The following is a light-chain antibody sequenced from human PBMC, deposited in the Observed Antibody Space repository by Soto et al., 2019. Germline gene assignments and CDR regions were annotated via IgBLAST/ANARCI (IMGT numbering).Light chain of an antibody. CDR1: QSVSSSY. Sequence: EIVLTQSPVTLSFSPFERATLSFRASQSVSSSYLAWYQQKPGQAPRPLIYGASSRATGIPDRFSGSGSGTDFTLTISRLEPEDFAVYYCQQYGSSSLTFGGGTKVDIK. CDR3: QQYGSSSLT. J-gene: IGKJ4*01. CDR2: GAS. V-gene: IGKV3-20*01.